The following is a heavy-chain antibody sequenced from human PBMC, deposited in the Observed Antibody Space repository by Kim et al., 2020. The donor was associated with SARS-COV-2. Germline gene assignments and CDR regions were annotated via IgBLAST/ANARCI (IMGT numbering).Heavy chain of an antibody. Sequence: GGSLRLSCAASGFTFSSYGMHWVRQAPGKGLEWVAVIWYDGSNKYYADSVKGRFTISRDNSKNTLYLQMNSLRAEDTAVYYCARYGDSSSWSNANNWFDPWGQGTLVTVSS. CDR2: IWYDGSNK. V-gene: IGHV3-33*01. CDR3: ARYGDSSSWSNANNWFDP. J-gene: IGHJ5*02. CDR1: GFTFSSYG. D-gene: IGHD6-13*01.